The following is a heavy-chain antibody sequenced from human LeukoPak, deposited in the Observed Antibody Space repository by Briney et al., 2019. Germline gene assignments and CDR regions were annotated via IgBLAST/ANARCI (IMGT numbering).Heavy chain of an antibody. Sequence: GGSLRLSCAASGFTFDDYGMSWVRQAPGKGLEWVSGINWNGGSTGYADSVKGRFTISRDNAKNSLYLQMNSLRAEDTALYYCARGDKQLVFNRNKGGFDPWGQGTLVTVSS. CDR2: INWNGGST. CDR1: GFTFDDYG. J-gene: IGHJ5*02. V-gene: IGHV3-20*04. CDR3: ARGDKQLVFNRNKGGFDP. D-gene: IGHD6-13*01.